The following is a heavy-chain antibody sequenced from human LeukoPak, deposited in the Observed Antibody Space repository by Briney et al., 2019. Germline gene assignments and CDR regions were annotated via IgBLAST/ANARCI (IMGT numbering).Heavy chain of an antibody. D-gene: IGHD3-22*01. V-gene: IGHV4-59*01. Sequence: SETLSLTCTVSGGSISSYYWSWIRQPPGKGLEWLGYIYYSGSTNYNPSLKSRVTISVDTSKNQFSLKLSSVTAADTAVYYCARRAYYYDSSGYYSWFDPWGQGTLVTVSS. CDR1: GGSISSYY. CDR3: ARRAYYYDSSGYYSWFDP. CDR2: IYYSGST. J-gene: IGHJ5*02.